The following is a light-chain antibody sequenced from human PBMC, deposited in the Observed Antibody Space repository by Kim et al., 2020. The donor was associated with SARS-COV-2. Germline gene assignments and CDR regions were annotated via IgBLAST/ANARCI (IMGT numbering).Light chain of an antibody. Sequence: ASVGDIVTIPCRASQSISSWLAWYQQKPGKAPKLLIYDASSLESGVPSRFSGSGSGTEFTLTIISLQPDDFATYYCQQYNSYSRTSGQGTKVDIK. CDR2: DAS. CDR1: QSISSW. CDR3: QQYNSYSRT. V-gene: IGKV1-5*01. J-gene: IGKJ1*01.